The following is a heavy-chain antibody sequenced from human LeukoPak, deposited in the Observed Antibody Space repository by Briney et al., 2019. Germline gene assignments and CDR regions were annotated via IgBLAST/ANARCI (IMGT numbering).Heavy chain of an antibody. CDR3: TRGMGVY. J-gene: IGHJ4*02. CDR1: GFTFGDYA. V-gene: IGHV3-49*04. D-gene: IGHD3-16*01. Sequence: GGSLRLSCTASGFTFGDYAMSWVRQAPGKGLEWVGFIRGKAYGGTTECAASVKGRFTISRDDSKSIAYLQMNSLKTEDTAVYYCTRGMGVYWGQGTLVTVSS. CDR2: IRGKAYGGTT.